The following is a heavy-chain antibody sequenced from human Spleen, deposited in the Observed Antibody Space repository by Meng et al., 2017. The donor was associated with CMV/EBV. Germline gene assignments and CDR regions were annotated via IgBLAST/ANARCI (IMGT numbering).Heavy chain of an antibody. CDR3: ARDREVVPAGFDY. V-gene: IGHV1-46*01. Sequence: QVQRVEPGAEVKKPGASVKVSGKAAGYTFSSYYMHWVRQAPGQGLEGMGIINPSGGSTSYAQKFQGRVTMTRDTSTSTVYRELSSLRSEDTAVYYCARDREVVPAGFDYWGQGTLVTVSS. D-gene: IGHD2-2*01. CDR1: GYTFSSYY. CDR2: INPSGGST. J-gene: IGHJ4*02.